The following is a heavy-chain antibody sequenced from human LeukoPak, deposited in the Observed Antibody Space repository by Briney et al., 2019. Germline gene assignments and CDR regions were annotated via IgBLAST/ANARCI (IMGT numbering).Heavy chain of an antibody. J-gene: IGHJ4*02. CDR1: GFTVSSNY. CDR2: IYSGGAT. Sequence: GGSLRLSCAASGFTVSSNYMSWVRQAPGKGLEWVSVIYSGGATYYTDSVKGRFTISRDNSKNTLYLQMNSLRAEDTAVYYCARDYSSSGWTIDYFDYWGQGTLVTVSS. V-gene: IGHV3-53*05. D-gene: IGHD6-19*01. CDR3: ARDYSSSGWTIDYFDY.